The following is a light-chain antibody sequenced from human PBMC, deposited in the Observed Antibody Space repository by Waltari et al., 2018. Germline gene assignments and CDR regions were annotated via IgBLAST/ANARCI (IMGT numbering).Light chain of an antibody. Sequence: QSVLTQPPSVSGAPGQRVTISCTGSSSNIGASSDVQWYQHLPRTAPKLLIYDNYNRPSGVADRFSASKSGTSASLAITGLQAEDEADYYCQSYDSLSDSYVFGTGTKVTVL. CDR2: DNY. CDR1: SSNIGASSD. CDR3: QSYDSLSDSYV. J-gene: IGLJ1*01. V-gene: IGLV1-40*01.